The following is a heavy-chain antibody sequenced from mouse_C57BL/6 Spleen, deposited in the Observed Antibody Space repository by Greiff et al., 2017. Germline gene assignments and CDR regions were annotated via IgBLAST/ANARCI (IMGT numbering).Heavy chain of an antibody. CDR3: AREGYDYDVGFAY. J-gene: IGHJ3*01. V-gene: IGHV5-4*01. Sequence: EVKLVESGGGLVKPGGSLKLSCAASGFTFSSYAMSWVRQTPDKRLSWVATISDGGSYTYYPDNVKGRFTISRDNAKNNLYLQMSHLKSEDKAMYYCAREGYDYDVGFAYWGQGTLVTVSA. CDR2: ISDGGSYT. D-gene: IGHD2-4*01. CDR1: GFTFSSYA.